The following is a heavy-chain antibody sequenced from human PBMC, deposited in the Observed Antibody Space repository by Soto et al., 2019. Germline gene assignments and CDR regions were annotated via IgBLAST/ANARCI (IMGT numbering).Heavy chain of an antibody. J-gene: IGHJ6*02. CDR3: ASRNVVVVAATYYYYYGMDV. D-gene: IGHD2-15*01. CDR1: GDSITSTSYY. Sequence: SETLSLTCTVSGDSITSTSYYWGWISQPPGKGLEWIGSIYYSGSTYYNPSLKSRVTISVDTSKNQFSLKLSSVTAADTAVYYCASRNVVVVAATYYYYYGMDVWGQGTTVT. V-gene: IGHV4-39*01. CDR2: IYYSGST.